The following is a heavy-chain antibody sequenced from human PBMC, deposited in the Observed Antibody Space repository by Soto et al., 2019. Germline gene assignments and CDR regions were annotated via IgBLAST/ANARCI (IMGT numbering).Heavy chain of an antibody. D-gene: IGHD3-10*01. CDR3: AARVSSSPLYYYGMDV. CDR1: GYRFTSYW. Sequence: GESLKISCKGSGYRFTSYWIGWVRQMPGKGLEWMGIIDPGDSDTRYSPSFQGQVTISVDKSSSTAYLQWSSLKASDTAMYYCAARVSSSPLYYYGMDVWGQGTTVTVSS. CDR2: IDPGDSDT. J-gene: IGHJ6*02. V-gene: IGHV5-51*01.